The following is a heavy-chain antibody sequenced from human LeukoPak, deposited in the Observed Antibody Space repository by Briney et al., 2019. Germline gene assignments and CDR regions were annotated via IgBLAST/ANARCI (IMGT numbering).Heavy chain of an antibody. CDR1: GGSFSGYY. J-gene: IGHJ4*02. Sequence: PSETLSLTCAVYGGSFSGYYWSWIRQPPGKGLEWIGEINHSGSTNYNPSLKSRVTISVDTSKNQFSLKLSSVTAADTAVYYCARSWIQLWRRPFDYWGQGTLVTVSS. V-gene: IGHV4-34*01. CDR2: INHSGST. D-gene: IGHD5-18*01. CDR3: ARSWIQLWRRPFDY.